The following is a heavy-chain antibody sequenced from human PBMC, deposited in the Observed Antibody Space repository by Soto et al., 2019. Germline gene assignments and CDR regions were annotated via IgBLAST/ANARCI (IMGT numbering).Heavy chain of an antibody. CDR1: GFAFSSYP. CDR3: ARDLRHFYGSGRLDS. Sequence: QVQLVESGGGVVQPGRSLRLSCAASGFAFSSYPLHWVRRAPGKGLEWVAVLSYNGNNHYYADSVKGRFTISRDNSKNTLYLQMDSLRSEETAVYYCARDLRHFYGSGRLDSWGQGTLVTVSS. D-gene: IGHD3-10*01. J-gene: IGHJ4*02. V-gene: IGHV3-30-3*01. CDR2: LSYNGNNH.